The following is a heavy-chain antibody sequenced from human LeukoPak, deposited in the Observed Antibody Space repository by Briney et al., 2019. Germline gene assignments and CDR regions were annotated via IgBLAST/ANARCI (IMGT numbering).Heavy chain of an antibody. D-gene: IGHD1-26*01. Sequence: PGGSLRLSCAASGFTFSSYGMHWVRQAPGKGLEWVAVISYDGSNKYYADSVKGRFTISRDNSKNTLYLQMNSLRAEDTAVYYCAKGSGSRRLSVASDIWGQGTMVAVSS. J-gene: IGHJ3*02. CDR1: GFTFSSYG. CDR3: AKGSGSRRLSVASDI. V-gene: IGHV3-30*18. CDR2: ISYDGSNK.